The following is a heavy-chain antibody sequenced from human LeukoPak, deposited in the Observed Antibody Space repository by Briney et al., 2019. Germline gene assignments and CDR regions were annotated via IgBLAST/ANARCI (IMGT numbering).Heavy chain of an antibody. CDR1: AFNFTAYW. D-gene: IGHD5-12*01. V-gene: IGHV3-74*01. CDR3: AVSNGGYGP. CDR2: ISSDGTTT. Sequence: GGSLRLSCASSAFNFTAYWMHWVRQDPPQGLLWVARISSDGTTTNYADSVKGRFTISRDNAKNTLFLQMNSLRAEDTAVYFCAVSNGGYGPWGQGALVTVSS. J-gene: IGHJ5*02.